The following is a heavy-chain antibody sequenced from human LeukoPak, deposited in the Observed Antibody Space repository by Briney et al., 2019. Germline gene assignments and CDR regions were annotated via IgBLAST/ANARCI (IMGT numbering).Heavy chain of an antibody. CDR1: GFTFTTYS. D-gene: IGHD2-8*02. Sequence: GGSLRLSCAASGFTFTTYSMNWVRQAPGKGLEWVSCISGSSTYIYYADSVKGRFTISRDNAKNSLYLQMSSLRAGDTAVYYCARGYCNGGDCYFADWGQGTLVTVSS. CDR2: ISGSSTYI. V-gene: IGHV3-21*01. J-gene: IGHJ4*02. CDR3: ARGYCNGGDCYFAD.